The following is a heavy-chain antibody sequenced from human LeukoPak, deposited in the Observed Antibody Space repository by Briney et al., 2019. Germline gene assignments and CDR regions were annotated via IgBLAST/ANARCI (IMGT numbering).Heavy chain of an antibody. V-gene: IGHV4-39*07. D-gene: IGHD5-24*01. CDR3: ARVGGDGYNGVLDY. CDR2: IYYSGST. Sequence: SETLFLTCTVSAGSISSSTYSWGWIRQPPGMGLEWIGSIYYSGSTYYNPSLKSRVTISVDTSKNQFSLKLSSVTAADTALYYCARVGGDGYNGVLDYWGQGTLVTVSS. CDR1: AGSISSSTYS. J-gene: IGHJ4*02.